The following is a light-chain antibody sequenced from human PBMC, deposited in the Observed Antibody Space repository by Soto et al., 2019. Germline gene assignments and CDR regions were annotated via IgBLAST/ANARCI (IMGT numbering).Light chain of an antibody. CDR2: EVT. CDR1: SRDVGGYNY. CDR3: SSYTSVSTWL. J-gene: IGLJ2*01. Sequence: QSALTQPASVSGSPGQSITISCAGTSRDVGGYNYVSWYQQYPGKAPKVIISEVTNRPSGVPNRFSGSKSGNTASLTISGLQAEGEADYYCSSYTSVSTWLFGGGTKVTVL. V-gene: IGLV2-14*01.